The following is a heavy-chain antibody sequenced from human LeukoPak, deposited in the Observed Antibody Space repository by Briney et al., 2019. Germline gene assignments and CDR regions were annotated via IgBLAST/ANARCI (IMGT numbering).Heavy chain of an antibody. CDR3: ARNYFEMSGYQESAFDY. V-gene: IGHV3-33*01. CDR1: GFSFSTYG. CDR2: IWYDGSYK. D-gene: IGHD3-3*01. Sequence: PGGSLRLSCAASGFSFSTYGMFWVRQAPGKGLEWVAVIWYDGSYKNYADSVKGRFTVSRDNSKNTLYLQMNSLRAEDTAVYYCARNYFEMSGYQESAFDYWGQGTLVTVSS. J-gene: IGHJ4*02.